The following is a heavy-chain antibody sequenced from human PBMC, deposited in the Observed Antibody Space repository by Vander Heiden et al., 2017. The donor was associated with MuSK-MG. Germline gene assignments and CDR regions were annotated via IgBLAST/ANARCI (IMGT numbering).Heavy chain of an antibody. J-gene: IGHJ3*01. Sequence: EGQLVDTGGGSVQPGGSLRLSCAASGFTVSDQYINWSRQAPGKGLEWVGRIGNKASSYTTEYAAFVKGRFTISRDDSKNAMYLQMNSLKTEDTAVYYCTRGYSGLDIYAFDVWGQGTRVTVSS. CDR2: IGNKASSYTT. D-gene: IGHD5-12*01. CDR3: TRGYSGLDIYAFDV. V-gene: IGHV3-72*01. CDR1: GFTVSDQY.